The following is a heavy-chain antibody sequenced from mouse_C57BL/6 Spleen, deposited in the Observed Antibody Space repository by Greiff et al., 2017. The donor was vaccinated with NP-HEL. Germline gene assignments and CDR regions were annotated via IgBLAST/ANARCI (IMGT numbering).Heavy chain of an antibody. Sequence: VQLQQSGAELVRPGSSVKLSCKASGYTFTSYWMHWVKQRPIQGLEWIGNIDPSDSETHYNQKFKDKATLTVDKSSSTAYMQLSSLTSEDSAVYYCARSREYYYGSSPSDAMDYWGQGTSVTVSS. J-gene: IGHJ4*01. CDR3: ARSREYYYGSSPSDAMDY. CDR1: GYTFTSYW. V-gene: IGHV1-52*01. CDR2: IDPSDSET. D-gene: IGHD1-1*01.